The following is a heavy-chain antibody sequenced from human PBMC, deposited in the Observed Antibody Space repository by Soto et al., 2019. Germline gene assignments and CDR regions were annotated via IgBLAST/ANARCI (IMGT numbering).Heavy chain of an antibody. CDR1: GGSISSYY. J-gene: IGHJ4*02. D-gene: IGHD4-4*01. Sequence: PSETLSLTCTVSGGSISSYYWSWIRQPPGKGLEWIGYIYYSGSTNYNPSLKSRVTISVDTSKNQFSLKLSSVTAADTAVYYCAREGRYDYSNYYPFDDWGQGTLVTVSS. CDR3: AREGRYDYSNYYPFDD. V-gene: IGHV4-59*01. CDR2: IYYSGST.